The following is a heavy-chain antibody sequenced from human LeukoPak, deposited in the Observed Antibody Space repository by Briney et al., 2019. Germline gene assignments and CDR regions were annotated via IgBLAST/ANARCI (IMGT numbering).Heavy chain of an antibody. Sequence: SETLSLTCTVSGGSISSSSYYWGWIRQPPGKGLEWIGSIYYSGSTYYNPSLKSRVTISVDTSKNQFSLKLSSVTAADTAVYYCATTYYDFWSGYEGDYWGQGTLVTVSS. J-gene: IGHJ4*02. V-gene: IGHV4-39*01. CDR3: ATTYYDFWSGYEGDY. CDR2: IYYSGST. CDR1: GGSISSSSYY. D-gene: IGHD3-3*01.